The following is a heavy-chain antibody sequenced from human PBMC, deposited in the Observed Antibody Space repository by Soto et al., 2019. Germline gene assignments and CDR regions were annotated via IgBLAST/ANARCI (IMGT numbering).Heavy chain of an antibody. CDR1: DYTFSVAY. D-gene: IGHD2-15*01. V-gene: IGHV1-46*03. CDR2: INPSGDTT. CDR3: ASGLTSSGDYK. Sequence: QVQLVQSGAEVKKPGASVKVSCKASDYTFSVAYFHWVRQAPGQGLEWVGVINPSGDTTTYAQRFQDRVTMTRDPSTETVYMELSGLGSDDTAIYYCASGLTSSGDYKWCQGTLATVSP. J-gene: IGHJ4*02.